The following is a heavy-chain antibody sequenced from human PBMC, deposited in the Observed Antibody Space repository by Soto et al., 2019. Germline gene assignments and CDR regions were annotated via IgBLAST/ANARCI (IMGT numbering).Heavy chain of an antibody. CDR2: ISAYNGNT. Sequence: QVQLVQSGAEVKKPGASVKVSCKASGYTFTSYGISWVRQAPGQGLEWMGWISAYNGNTNYAQKLQGRVTMTTDTSTSTAYMELRSLRSDDTAVYYCARDVDSSSWPHDFYYYYGMDVWGQGTTVTVSS. CDR3: ARDVDSSSWPHDFYYYYGMDV. V-gene: IGHV1-18*01. CDR1: GYTFTSYG. D-gene: IGHD6-13*01. J-gene: IGHJ6*02.